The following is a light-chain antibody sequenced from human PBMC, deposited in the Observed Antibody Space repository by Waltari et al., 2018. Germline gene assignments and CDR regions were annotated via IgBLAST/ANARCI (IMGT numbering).Light chain of an antibody. Sequence: EIVLTQSPGTLSLSPGERATLSCRASQIVSSNYLAWYQQKPGQAPRLLILGATRMAPGIPDRFRGSGSGTDFTLTISTLEPEDFAVYYCQQYGSSPETFGQGTKVDIK. V-gene: IGKV3-20*01. CDR2: GAT. CDR3: QQYGSSPET. J-gene: IGKJ1*01. CDR1: QIVSSNY.